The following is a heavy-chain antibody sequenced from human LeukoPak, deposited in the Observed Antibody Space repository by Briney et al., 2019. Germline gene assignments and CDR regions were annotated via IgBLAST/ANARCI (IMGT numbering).Heavy chain of an antibody. CDR2: IYPGDSDT. CDR1: GFNFNIYW. D-gene: IGHD6-13*01. J-gene: IGHJ4*02. CDR3: ARSIAAFDY. Sequence: GESLKISCKGSGFNFNIYWIAWVRQMPGEGLEWMGIIYPGDSDTRYSPSFQGQVTISADKSISTAYLQWSSLKASDTAMYYCARSIAAFDYWGQGTLVTVSS. V-gene: IGHV5-51*01.